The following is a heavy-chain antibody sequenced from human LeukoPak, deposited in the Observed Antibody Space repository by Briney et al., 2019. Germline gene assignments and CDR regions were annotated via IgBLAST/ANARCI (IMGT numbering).Heavy chain of an antibody. CDR1: ELTFSSYG. D-gene: IGHD5-12*01. Sequence: PGGSLRLACAASELTFSSYGMYWVRQAPDQGLEWVAFIRYDGSNKYYADSVKGRFTISRDNSKNTLYLQMNSLRAEDTAVYYCAKVPLVASYYFDYWGQGTLVTVSS. J-gene: IGHJ4*02. V-gene: IGHV3-30*02. CDR3: AKVPLVASYYFDY. CDR2: IRYDGSNK.